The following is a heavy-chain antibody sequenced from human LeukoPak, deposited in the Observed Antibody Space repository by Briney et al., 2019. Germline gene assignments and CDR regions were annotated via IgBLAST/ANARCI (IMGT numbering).Heavy chain of an antibody. J-gene: IGHJ3*02. Sequence: GSSLKVSCKASGGTFSSYAISWVRQAPGQGLEWMGGIIPIFGTANYAQKFQGRVTITADESTSTAYMELSSLRSEDTAVYYCARNAITMVRGVIDDAFDIWGQETMVTVSS. V-gene: IGHV1-69*01. D-gene: IGHD3-10*01. CDR3: ARNAITMVRGVIDDAFDI. CDR1: GGTFSSYA. CDR2: IIPIFGTA.